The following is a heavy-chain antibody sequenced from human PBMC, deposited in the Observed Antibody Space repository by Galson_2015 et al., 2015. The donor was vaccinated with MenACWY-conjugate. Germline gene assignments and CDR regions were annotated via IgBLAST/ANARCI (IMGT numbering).Heavy chain of an antibody. CDR2: ILPVDSDT. D-gene: IGHD2-2*02. Sequence: QSGAEVKKPGESLKISCKASGYTFNNYWIAWVRQMPGKGLEWMGIILPVDSDTRYSPSFQGQVTISVDRSIRTAYLQWSSLKASDTAMYYCARLYCDSGICYTILDYFDPWGQGTQVIVSS. J-gene: IGHJ5*02. V-gene: IGHV5-51*03. CDR3: ARLYCDSGICYTILDYFDP. CDR1: GYTFNNYW.